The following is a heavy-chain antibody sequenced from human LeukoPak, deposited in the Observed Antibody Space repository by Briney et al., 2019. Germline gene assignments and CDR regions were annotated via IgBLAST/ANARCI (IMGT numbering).Heavy chain of an antibody. CDR2: ISGSSDYI. CDR1: GFTFSDYL. V-gene: IGHV3-21*01. D-gene: IGHD3-16*02. Sequence: GGSLRLSCAVSGFTFSDYLMYWVRQAPGKGLEWVSAISGSSDYISYADSMKGRFTVSRDNTKNSLFLQINSLRAEDTAVYYCSRLSYGHNSAGLDSWGQGTLVTVSS. J-gene: IGHJ4*02. CDR3: SRLSYGHNSAGLDS.